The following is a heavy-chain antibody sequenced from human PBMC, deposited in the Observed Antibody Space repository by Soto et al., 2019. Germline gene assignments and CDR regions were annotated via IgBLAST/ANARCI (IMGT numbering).Heavy chain of an antibody. CDR3: ARESSSGWYYFDY. V-gene: IGHV3-7*01. D-gene: IGHD6-19*01. J-gene: IGHJ4*01. Sequence: EVQLVESGGGLVQPGGSLRLSCAASGFTFSSHWMSWVRLAPGKGLEWVANIKQDGGEKYYVDSVKGRFTISRDNAKNSLDLQMNSLRAEDTAVYYCARESSSGWYYFDYWGHGTLVSVPS. CDR2: IKQDGGEK. CDR1: GFTFSSHW.